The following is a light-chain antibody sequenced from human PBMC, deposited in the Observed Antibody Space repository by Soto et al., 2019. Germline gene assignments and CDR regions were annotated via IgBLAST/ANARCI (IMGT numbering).Light chain of an antibody. Sequence: QLVLTQSPSASASLGASVKLTCTLSSGHSSYTIAWHQQQPEKGPRYLMNLNSDGSHNKGDGIPDRFSGSGSGAERYLTGPSLEAEGEAYYPAQTGGLGNGVFGGGTKLTAL. J-gene: IGLJ3*02. CDR2: LNSDGSH. CDR3: QTGGLGNGV. V-gene: IGLV4-69*01. CDR1: SGHSSYT.